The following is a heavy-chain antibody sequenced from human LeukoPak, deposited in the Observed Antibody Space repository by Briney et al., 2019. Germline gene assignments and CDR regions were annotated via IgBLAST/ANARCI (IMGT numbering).Heavy chain of an antibody. CDR1: GGSVSSGSYY. CDR2: IYYSGST. V-gene: IGHV4-61*01. J-gene: IGHJ4*02. Sequence: LETLSLTCTVSGGSVSSGSYYWSWIRQPPGKGLEWIGYIYYSGSTNYNPSLKSRVTISVDTSKNQFSLKLSSVTAADTAVYYCARDGASLDGDYYFDYWGQGTLVTVSS. D-gene: IGHD4-17*01. CDR3: ARDGASLDGDYYFDY.